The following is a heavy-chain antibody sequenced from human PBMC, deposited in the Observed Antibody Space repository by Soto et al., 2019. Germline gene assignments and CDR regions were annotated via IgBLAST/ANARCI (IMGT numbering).Heavy chain of an antibody. Sequence: QVQLVHSGAEVKETGSSVKVSCKSSGYIFKNYAVTWLRQAPGQGLEWMGGIIPVFGNPDYSQKFRGRVTITADESTSTVYMDLRSLTSEDTAVYYCARHLYDYVWGSYRHWGQGTLVTVSS. CDR1: GYIFKNYA. J-gene: IGHJ4*02. CDR2: IIPVFGNP. V-gene: IGHV1-69*01. CDR3: ARHLYDYVWGSYRH. D-gene: IGHD3-16*02.